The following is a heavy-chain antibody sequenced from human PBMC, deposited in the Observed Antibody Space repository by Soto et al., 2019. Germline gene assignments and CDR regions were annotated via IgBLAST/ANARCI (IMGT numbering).Heavy chain of an antibody. V-gene: IGHV1-18*01. CDR1: GYTFTSYG. Sequence: ASVKVSCKASGYTFTSYGISWVRQAPGQGLEWMGWLSAYNGNTNYAQKLQGKVTMTTDTSTSTAYIELRSLRSDDTAVYYCARRLDYGGNSGPFDYWSQGTLVTVS. J-gene: IGHJ4*02. D-gene: IGHD4-17*01. CDR2: LSAYNGNT. CDR3: ARRLDYGGNSGPFDY.